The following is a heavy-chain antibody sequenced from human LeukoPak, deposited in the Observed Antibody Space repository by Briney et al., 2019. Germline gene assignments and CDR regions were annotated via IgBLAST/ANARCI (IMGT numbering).Heavy chain of an antibody. D-gene: IGHD2-2*01. CDR1: GFTFSSYE. Sequence: GGSLRLSCAASGFTFSSYEMNWVRQAPGKGLEWVSYISSSGSTIYYADSVKGRFTISRDNAKNSLYLQMNSLRAEDTAVYYCARNSQYQEIDYWGQGTLVTVSS. V-gene: IGHV3-48*03. J-gene: IGHJ4*02. CDR2: ISSSGSTI. CDR3: ARNSQYQEIDY.